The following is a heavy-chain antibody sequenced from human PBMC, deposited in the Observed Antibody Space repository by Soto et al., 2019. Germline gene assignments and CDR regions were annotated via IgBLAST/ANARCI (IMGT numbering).Heavy chain of an antibody. CDR1: GFSFSDFG. D-gene: IGHD3-3*01. J-gene: IGHJ4*02. CDR3: AKKVTIYAVDPADY. Sequence: QPGGSLRLSCAASGFSFSDFGMSWVRQGPGKGLEWVSVISASGDATYYAASVKGRFTLSRDNSKNTLYLQMNSLTVADTAVYYCAKKVTIYAVDPADYWGQGTQVTVSS. V-gene: IGHV3-23*01. CDR2: ISASGDAT.